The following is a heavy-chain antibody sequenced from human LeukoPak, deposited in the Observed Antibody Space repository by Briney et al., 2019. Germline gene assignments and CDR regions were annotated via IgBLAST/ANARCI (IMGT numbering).Heavy chain of an antibody. CDR2: IFHSGSA. J-gene: IGHJ4*02. CDR3: AGEGDYWHRFDY. V-gene: IGHV4-59*01. D-gene: IGHD4-17*01. CDR1: GASISGYY. Sequence: SETLSLTCTVSGASISGYYWTWIRQPPGKGLEWIGNIFHSGSANYNPSLKSRVSISIEASKNQFSLRLSSVTATDTAVYYCAGEGDYWHRFDYWGRGTLVTVSS.